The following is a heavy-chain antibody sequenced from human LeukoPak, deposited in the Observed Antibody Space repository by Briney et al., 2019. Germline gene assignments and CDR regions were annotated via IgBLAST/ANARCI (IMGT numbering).Heavy chain of an antibody. CDR1: GYTFTIYY. CDR2: INPSGGST. D-gene: IGHD4-23*01. J-gene: IGHJ4*02. Sequence: GASVNVSCKASGYTFTIYYMHWVRQAPGQGLEWMGIINPSGGSTSYAQKFQGRVTMTRDTSTGTVYMELSSLRSEDTAVYYCARALDYGGNSGDYDYWGQGTLVTVSS. CDR3: ARALDYGGNSGDYDY. V-gene: IGHV1-46*01.